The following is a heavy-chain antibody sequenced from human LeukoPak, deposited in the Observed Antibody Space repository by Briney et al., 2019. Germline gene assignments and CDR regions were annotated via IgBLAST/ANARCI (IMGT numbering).Heavy chain of an antibody. CDR2: ISGSGGST. D-gene: IGHD3-22*01. CDR3: AKSDPYDSSGYPGNFDY. Sequence: GGSLRLSCAASGFTFSSYAMSWVRQAPGKGLEWVSAISGSGGSTYYADSVKGRFTISRDNSKNTLYLQMNSPRAEDTAVYYCAKSDPYDSSGYPGNFDYWGQGTLVTVSS. J-gene: IGHJ4*02. V-gene: IGHV3-23*01. CDR1: GFTFSSYA.